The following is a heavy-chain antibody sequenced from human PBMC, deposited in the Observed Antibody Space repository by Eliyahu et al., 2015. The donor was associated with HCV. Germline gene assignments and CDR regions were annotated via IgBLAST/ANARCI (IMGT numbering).Heavy chain of an antibody. J-gene: IGHJ4*02. V-gene: IGHV3-66*01. Sequence: EVQLVESGGGLVQPGGSLRLSCAASGFTVSSNYMSWVRQAPGKGLEWVSVIYSGGSTYYADSVKGRFTISRDNSKNTLYLQMNSLRAEDTAVYYCARGFKGSGSPFDYWGQGTLVTVSS. D-gene: IGHD3-10*01. CDR3: ARGFKGSGSPFDY. CDR1: GFTVSSNY. CDR2: IYSGGST.